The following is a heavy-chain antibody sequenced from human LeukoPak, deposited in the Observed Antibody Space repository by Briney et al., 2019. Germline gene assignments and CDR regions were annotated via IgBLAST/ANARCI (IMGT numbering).Heavy chain of an antibody. D-gene: IGHD1-26*01. J-gene: IGHJ4*02. CDR1: GYTFTGSY. CDR2: TNLNSGGT. V-gene: IGHV1-2*02. Sequence: ASVKVSCRASGYTFTGSYMHWVRQAPGQGLEWMGWTNLNSGGTNYAQKFQDRVTMTRDTSISTAYMELSRLTSDDTAVYYCARDGAFDYWGQGTLVTVSS. CDR3: ARDGAFDY.